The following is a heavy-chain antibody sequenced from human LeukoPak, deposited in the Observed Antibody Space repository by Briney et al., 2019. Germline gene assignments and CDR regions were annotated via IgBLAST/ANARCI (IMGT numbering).Heavy chain of an antibody. Sequence: GRSLRLSYAASGFTFSSYAMRWVRQAPGKGLEWVAVISYDGSNKYYADSVKGRFTISRDNSKKTLYLQMNSLRAEDTAVYYCASSASGGGDNYFDYWGQGTLVTVSS. CDR2: ISYDGSNK. D-gene: IGHD3-10*01. CDR1: GFTFSSYA. J-gene: IGHJ4*02. CDR3: ASSASGGGDNYFDY. V-gene: IGHV3-30*04.